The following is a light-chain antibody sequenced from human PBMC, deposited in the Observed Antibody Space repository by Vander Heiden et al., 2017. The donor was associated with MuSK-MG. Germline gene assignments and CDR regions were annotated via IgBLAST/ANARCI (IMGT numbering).Light chain of an antibody. CDR2: GAS. J-gene: IGKJ3*01. V-gene: IGKV3-20*01. CDR3: QQDGNSLFT. Sequence: EIVLTQSPGTLSLSPGERATLSCRASQSVTSNFLAWYQQKPGQAPRLLIYGASSRATGIPDRFSGSGSGTDFTLTIRRLEPEDFAVYYCQQDGNSLFTFGHGTKVDI. CDR1: QSVTSNF.